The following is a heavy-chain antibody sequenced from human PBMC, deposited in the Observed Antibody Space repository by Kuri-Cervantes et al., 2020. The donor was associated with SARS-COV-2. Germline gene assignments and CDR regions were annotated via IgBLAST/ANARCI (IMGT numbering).Heavy chain of an antibody. Sequence: GESLKLSCPASGFTFGAYAMRWFRQAPGKGLEWVGFLSSKAYGGTTEYAASVKGRFTISRDNSKNTLYLQMGGLRAEDMAVYYCARGRGGYDFDPWGQGTLVTVSS. J-gene: IGHJ5*02. D-gene: IGHD5-12*01. V-gene: IGHV3-49*03. CDR1: GFTFGAYA. CDR3: ARGRGGYDFDP. CDR2: LSSKAYGGTT.